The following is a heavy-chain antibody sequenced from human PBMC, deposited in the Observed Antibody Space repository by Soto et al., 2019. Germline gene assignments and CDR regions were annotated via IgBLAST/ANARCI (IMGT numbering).Heavy chain of an antibody. J-gene: IGHJ6*02. V-gene: IGHV3-7*01. D-gene: IGHD3-3*01. CDR1: GFTLSSYW. Sequence: GGSLGLSCAASGFTLSSYWMSWVRQAPGKGLEWVANIKQDGSEKYYVDSVKGRFTISRDNAKNSLYLQMNSLRAEDTAVYYCAIKNDFWSGYYSSLNYYYGMDVWGQGTTVTVS. CDR3: AIKNDFWSGYYSSLNYYYGMDV. CDR2: IKQDGSEK.